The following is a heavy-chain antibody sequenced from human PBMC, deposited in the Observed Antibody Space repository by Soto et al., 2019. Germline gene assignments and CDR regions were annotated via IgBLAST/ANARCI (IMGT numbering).Heavy chain of an antibody. CDR2: ISGSGGST. CDR3: AKDMVIVGAPDAFDI. CDR1: GFTFSSYA. J-gene: IGHJ3*02. V-gene: IGHV3-23*01. D-gene: IGHD1-26*01. Sequence: GGSLRLSCAATGFTFSSYAMSWVRQAPGKGLEWVSAISGSGGSTYYADSVKGRFTISRDNSKNTLYLQMNSLRAEDTAVYYCAKDMVIVGAPDAFDIWGQGTMVTVSS.